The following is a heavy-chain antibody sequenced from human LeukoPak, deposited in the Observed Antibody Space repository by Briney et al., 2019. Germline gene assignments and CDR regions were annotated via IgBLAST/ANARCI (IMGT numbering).Heavy chain of an antibody. Sequence: GVSLRLSCAASGFAFSSYAMSWVRQAPGKGLEWVSAISGSGGSTYYADSVKGRFTISRDNTKNTLYLQMNSLRAEDTAVYYCAKRDYYGSGSSYWGQGTLVTVSS. CDR3: AKRDYYGSGSSY. J-gene: IGHJ4*02. CDR2: ISGSGGST. D-gene: IGHD3-10*01. V-gene: IGHV3-23*01. CDR1: GFAFSSYA.